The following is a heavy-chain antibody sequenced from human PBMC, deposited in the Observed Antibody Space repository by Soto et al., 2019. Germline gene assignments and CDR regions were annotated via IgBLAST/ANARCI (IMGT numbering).Heavy chain of an antibody. V-gene: IGHV3-23*01. CDR1: GFTFSRYG. Sequence: EVQLLQSGGGLEPPGGSLRLSCATSGFTFSRYGMSWVRQAPGKGLEWVSAISGSSDAYYPDSVKGRCTISRDNFRSTLYLQMNSLRAEETAVYYCATYGGDSGGYEYFQHWGQGSLVTVSS. D-gene: IGHD4-17*01. J-gene: IGHJ1*01. CDR2: ISGSSDA. CDR3: ATYGGDSGGYEYFQH.